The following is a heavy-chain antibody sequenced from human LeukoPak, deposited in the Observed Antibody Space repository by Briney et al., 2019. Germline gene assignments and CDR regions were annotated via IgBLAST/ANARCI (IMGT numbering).Heavy chain of an antibody. CDR2: INPNSGGT. V-gene: IGHV1-2*02. CDR3: AREYTYDFWSGYHWFDP. J-gene: IGHJ5*02. D-gene: IGHD3-3*01. CDR1: GYTFTGYY. Sequence: ASVKVSCKASGYTFTGYYMHWVRQAPGQGLVWMGWINPNSGGTNYAQKFQGRVTMTRDTSISTAYMELSRLRSDDTAVYYCAREYTYDFWSGYHWFDPWGQGTLVTVSS.